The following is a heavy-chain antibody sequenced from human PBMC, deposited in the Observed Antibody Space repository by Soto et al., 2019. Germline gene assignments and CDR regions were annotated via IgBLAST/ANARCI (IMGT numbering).Heavy chain of an antibody. CDR3: AKDATRSSGWYHFDY. V-gene: IGHV3-23*01. J-gene: IGHJ4*02. Sequence: EVQLLESGGGLVQPGGSLRLSCAASGFTFSSFAMDWVRQAPGKGLEWVSVINDSGGTTYYADSVKGRFTISRDNSKNTLYLQMNSLRAEDTAVYYCAKDATRSSGWYHFDYWGQGALVTVSS. CDR1: GFTFSSFA. D-gene: IGHD6-19*01. CDR2: INDSGGTT.